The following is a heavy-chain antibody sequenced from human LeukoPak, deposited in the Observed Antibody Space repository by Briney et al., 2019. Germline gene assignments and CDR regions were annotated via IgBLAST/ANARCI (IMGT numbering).Heavy chain of an antibody. J-gene: IGHJ3*02. CDR2: INTDGSST. Sequence: GGSLRLSCAASGFTFSSYWMHWVRQAPGKGLVWVSRINTDGSSTSYADSVKGRFTISRDNAKNTLYLQMNSLRAEDTAVYYCARAASSSWFGDAFDIWGQGTMVTVSS. V-gene: IGHV3-74*01. CDR1: GFTFSSYW. D-gene: IGHD6-13*01. CDR3: ARAASSSWFGDAFDI.